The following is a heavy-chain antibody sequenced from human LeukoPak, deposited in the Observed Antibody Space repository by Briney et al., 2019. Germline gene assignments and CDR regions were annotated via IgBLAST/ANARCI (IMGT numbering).Heavy chain of an antibody. V-gene: IGHV4-39*07. D-gene: IGHD6-19*01. CDR1: GGSISSSSYY. J-gene: IGHJ6*04. Sequence: SETLSLTCTVSGGSISSSSYYWGWIRQPPGKGLEWIGSIYHSGSTYYNPSLKSRVTISVDTSKNQFSLKLSSVTAADTAVYYCARENWLPSYYYYGMDVWGKGTTVTVSS. CDR3: ARENWLPSYYYYGMDV. CDR2: IYHSGST.